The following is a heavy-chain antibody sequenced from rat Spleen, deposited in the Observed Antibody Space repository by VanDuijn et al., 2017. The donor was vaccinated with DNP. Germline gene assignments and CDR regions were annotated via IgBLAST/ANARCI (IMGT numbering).Heavy chain of an antibody. CDR1: GFSLTDYS. V-gene: IGHV2-19*01. CDR3: TRDNNYWYFDF. CDR2: IRSGGST. D-gene: IGHD1-10*01. J-gene: IGHJ1*01. Sequence: VQLVESGPGLVQPSQTLSLTCTVSGFSLTDYSVHWVRQPPGKGLEWMGRIRSGGSTDYSSALKSRLSISRDTSKSQVFLKMNSLQSEDTAIYFCTRDNNYWYFDFWGPGTMVTVSS.